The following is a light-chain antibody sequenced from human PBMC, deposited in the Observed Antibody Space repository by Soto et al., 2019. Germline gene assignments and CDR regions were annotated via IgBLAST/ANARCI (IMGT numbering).Light chain of an antibody. CDR3: QQYEDLPLT. J-gene: IGKJ4*01. CDR2: DAS. CDR1: QNIFNY. V-gene: IGKV1-33*01. Sequence: DVQLTQSPSTLPASVGDSVAITCQATQNIFNYLNWFQQRPGKAPQLLISDASHLEPGVPSRFSGQRSGTDFTLIINDLQPEDFATYFCQQYEDLPLTFGGGTRVEV.